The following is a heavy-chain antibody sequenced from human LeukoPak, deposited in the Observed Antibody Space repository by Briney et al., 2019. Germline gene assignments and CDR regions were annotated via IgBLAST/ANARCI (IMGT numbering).Heavy chain of an antibody. CDR1: GCTFDDYA. V-gene: IGHV3-9*01. D-gene: IGHD2-8*01. Sequence: PWGSLRLSCAASGCTFDDYAMHWVRHAPGKGQGRVSGISWNSGSIGYANSVKGRFTISRDNAKNTLYLQMNSLRAEDTALYYCARGFGVRLRGYFDNRGQGTLVTVSS. J-gene: IGHJ4*02. CDR3: ARGFGVRLRGYFDN. CDR2: ISWNSGSI.